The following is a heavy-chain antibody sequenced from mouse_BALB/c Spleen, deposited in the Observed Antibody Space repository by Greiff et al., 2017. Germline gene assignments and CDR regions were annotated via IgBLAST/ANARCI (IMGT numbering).Heavy chain of an antibody. Sequence: EVQLQQSGPELVKPGASVKMSCKASGYTFTSYVMHWVKQKPGQGLEWIGYINPYNDGTKYNEKFKGKATLTSDKSSSTAYMELSSLTSEDSAVYYCARSGLRRGRDAMDYWGQGTSVTVSS. D-gene: IGHD2-4*01. J-gene: IGHJ4*01. CDR3: ARSGLRRGRDAMDY. V-gene: IGHV1-14*01. CDR1: GYTFTSYV. CDR2: INPYNDGT.